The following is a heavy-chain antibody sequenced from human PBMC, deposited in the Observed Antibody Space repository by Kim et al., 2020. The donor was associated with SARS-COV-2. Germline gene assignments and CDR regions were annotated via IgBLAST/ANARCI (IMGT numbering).Heavy chain of an antibody. D-gene: IGHD6-13*01. Sequence: GGSLRLSCAASGFTFSSYGMHWVRQAPGKGLEWVAVIWYDGSNKYYADSVKGRFTISRDNSKNTLYLQMNSLRAEDTAVYYCARGYSSSWALDYWGQGTLVTVSS. V-gene: IGHV3-33*08. CDR1: GFTFSSYG. J-gene: IGHJ4*02. CDR3: ARGYSSSWALDY. CDR2: IWYDGSNK.